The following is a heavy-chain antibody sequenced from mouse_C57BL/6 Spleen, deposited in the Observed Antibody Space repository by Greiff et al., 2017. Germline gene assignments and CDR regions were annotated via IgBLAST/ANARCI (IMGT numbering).Heavy chain of an antibody. CDR3: ARRGYYYEDY. J-gene: IGHJ2*01. D-gene: IGHD1-1*01. CDR2: IYPGSGST. Sequence: QVQLKQPGAELVKPGASVKMSCKASGYTFPSYWITWVKQRPGQGFVWIGDIYPGSGSTNYNEKFKSKATLTVDTSSSTACMQLGNLTSEDSAVYYCARRGYYYEDYWGQGTTLTVSS. CDR1: GYTFPSYW. V-gene: IGHV1-55*01.